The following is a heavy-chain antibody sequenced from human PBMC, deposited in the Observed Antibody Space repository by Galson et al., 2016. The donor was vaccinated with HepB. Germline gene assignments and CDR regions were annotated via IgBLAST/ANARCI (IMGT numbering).Heavy chain of an antibody. Sequence: SLRLSCAASGFTFSDYWMHWVRQDLGKGLVWVSRINSDGTISNYADSVKGRFTISRDNAKNTLYLQMNSLRAEDTAVYFCVRDHSVVPTTAYNWFDPWGRGTLVTVSS. J-gene: IGHJ5*02. CDR2: INSDGTIS. V-gene: IGHV3-74*01. CDR3: VRDHSVVPTTAYNWFDP. D-gene: IGHD4-23*01. CDR1: GFTFSDYW.